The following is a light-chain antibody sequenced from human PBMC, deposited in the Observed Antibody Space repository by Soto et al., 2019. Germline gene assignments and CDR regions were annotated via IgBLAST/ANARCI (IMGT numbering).Light chain of an antibody. CDR3: QQYGSSPLT. CDR1: QSVSSSY. V-gene: IGKV3-20*01. CDR2: GAS. J-gene: IGKJ4*01. Sequence: EMVLTQSPGTLSLSPGERATLSCRASQSVSSSYLAWYQQKPGQAPRLLIYGASSRATGIPDRFSGSGSGTDFTLTISRLEPEDFAAYYCQQYGSSPLTFGGGTKVEIK.